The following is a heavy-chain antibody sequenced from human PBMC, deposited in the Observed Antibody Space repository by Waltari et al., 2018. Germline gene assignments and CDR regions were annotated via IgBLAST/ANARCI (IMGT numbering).Heavy chain of an antibody. CDR2: INPNSGGT. V-gene: IGHV1-2*02. D-gene: IGHD3-10*01. CDR3: ASVKVRGVTHFDY. J-gene: IGHJ4*02. CDR1: GYTFTGYY. Sequence: QVQLVQSGAEVKKPGASVKVSCKASGYTFTGYYMHWVRQAPGQGLEWWGGINPNSGGTNDAQKFQGRVTMTRDTSISTAYMELSRLRSDDTAVYYCASVKVRGVTHFDYWGQGTLVTVSS.